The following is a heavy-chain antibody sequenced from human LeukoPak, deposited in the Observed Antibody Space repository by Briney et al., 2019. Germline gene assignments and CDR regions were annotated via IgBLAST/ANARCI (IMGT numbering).Heavy chain of an antibody. CDR3: ARPYGSSPVFPPAFDY. D-gene: IGHD1-26*01. J-gene: IGHJ4*02. V-gene: IGHV3-20*04. CDR2: INWNGGST. Sequence: PGGSLRLSCTASGFTSGDYAMTWVRQAPGKGLEWVSGINWNGGSTGYADSVKGRFTISRDNAKNSLYLQMNSLRAEDTALYYCARPYGSSPVFPPAFDYWGQGTLVTVSS. CDR1: GFTSGDYA.